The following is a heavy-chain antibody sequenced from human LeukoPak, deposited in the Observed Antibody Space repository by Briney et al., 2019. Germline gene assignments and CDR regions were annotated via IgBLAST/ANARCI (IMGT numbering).Heavy chain of an antibody. D-gene: IGHD3-16*02. CDR3: ARAEYDYVWGSYRYNYFDY. Sequence: SGGSLRLSCAASGFTFTTYGMIWVRQAPGKGLEWVLGISGSGSNTYYADSVKGRFTSSRDSSKKTVYLQMNSLRAEDTAVYYCARAEYDYVWGSYRYNYFDYWGQGTLVTVSS. V-gene: IGHV3-23*01. CDR1: GFTFTTYG. J-gene: IGHJ4*02. CDR2: ISGSGSNT.